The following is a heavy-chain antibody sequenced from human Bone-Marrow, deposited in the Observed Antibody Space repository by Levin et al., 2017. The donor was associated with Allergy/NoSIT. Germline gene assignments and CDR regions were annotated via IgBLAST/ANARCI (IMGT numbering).Heavy chain of an antibody. V-gene: IGHV3-49*04. CDR3: TRDPNADFYFDY. CDR2: IRTTPYGGTT. J-gene: IGHJ4*02. D-gene: IGHD2-21*02. CDR1: GFTFGEYA. Sequence: GGSLRLSCTTSGFTFGEYAIHWVRQAPEKGLEWLGFIRTTPYGGTTEYAASLKGRLLISRDDSASIAYLQMNSLKTEDTAVYYCTRDPNADFYFDYWGQGALLSVSS.